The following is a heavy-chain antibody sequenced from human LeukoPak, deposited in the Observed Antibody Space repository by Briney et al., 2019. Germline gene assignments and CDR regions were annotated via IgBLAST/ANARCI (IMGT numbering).Heavy chain of an antibody. CDR2: ISNSSSYI. CDR1: GFTFSSYA. Sequence: PGGSLRLSCAASGFTFSSYAMHWVRQAPGKGLEWVSSISNSSSYIYYADSVKGRFTISRDNAKNSLYLQMNSLRAEDTAVYYCARDRVVVVPAAKDGYYYYGMDVWGQGTTVTVSS. V-gene: IGHV3-21*01. J-gene: IGHJ6*02. D-gene: IGHD2-2*01. CDR3: ARDRVVVVPAAKDGYYYYGMDV.